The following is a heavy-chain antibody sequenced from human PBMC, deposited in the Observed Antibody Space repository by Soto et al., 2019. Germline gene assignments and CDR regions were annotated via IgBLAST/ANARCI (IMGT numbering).Heavy chain of an antibody. D-gene: IGHD3-10*01. CDR2: IYYTGST. CDR3: ARGPGASGSSPYYFDY. Sequence: SSETLSLTCTVSGGSVSSYWWSWILQPPGKGLEWIGYIYYTGSTTYNPSLRSRVTISLDASKNQFSLKLSSVTAADTAVYYCARGPGASGSSPYYFDYWGPGILVTVSS. V-gene: IGHV4-59*02. J-gene: IGHJ4*02. CDR1: GGSVSSYW.